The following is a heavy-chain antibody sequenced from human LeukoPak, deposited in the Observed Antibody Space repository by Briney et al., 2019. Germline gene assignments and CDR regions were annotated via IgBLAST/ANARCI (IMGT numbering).Heavy chain of an antibody. V-gene: IGHV1-69*13. CDR3: ARDLWNVGIQPATGNWFDP. CDR2: IIPIFSTA. J-gene: IGHJ5*02. CDR1: GGTFSSYA. D-gene: IGHD5-18*01. Sequence: PVASVKVSCKASGGTFSSYAISWVRQAPGQGLEWMGGIIPIFSTANYAQKFQGRVTITADESMSTAYMELSSLRSEDTAVYYCARDLWNVGIQPATGNWFDPWGQGTLVTVSS.